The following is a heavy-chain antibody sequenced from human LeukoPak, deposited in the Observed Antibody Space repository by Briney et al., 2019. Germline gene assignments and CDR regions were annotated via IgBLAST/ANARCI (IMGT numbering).Heavy chain of an antibody. CDR2: INSNEDTT. V-gene: IGHV3-64*01. Sequence: VGSLRLSCAASGFIFTPYTMHWVRQAPGKGLEYVSAINSNEDTTYYANSVKGRFTISRDNSKNTLYLQMGTLRAEDMAVYYCVRDGFVYWGQGTLVTVSS. CDR3: VRDGFVY. CDR1: GFIFTPYT. J-gene: IGHJ4*02.